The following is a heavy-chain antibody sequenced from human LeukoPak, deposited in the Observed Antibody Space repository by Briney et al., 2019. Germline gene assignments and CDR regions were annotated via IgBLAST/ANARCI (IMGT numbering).Heavy chain of an antibody. CDR2: INPNSGGT. Sequence: ASVKVSCKASGYTFTGYYTHWVRQAPGQGLEWMGWINPNSGGTNYAQKFQGRVTMTRDTSISTAYMELSRLRSDDTAVYYCARPYFDLLDWFDPWGQGTLVTVSS. CDR3: ARPYFDLLDWFDP. J-gene: IGHJ5*02. D-gene: IGHD3-9*01. CDR1: GYTFTGYY. V-gene: IGHV1-2*02.